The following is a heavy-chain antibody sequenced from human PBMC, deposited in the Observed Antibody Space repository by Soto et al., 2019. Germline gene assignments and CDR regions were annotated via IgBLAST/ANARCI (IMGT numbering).Heavy chain of an antibody. V-gene: IGHV6-1*01. D-gene: IGHD1-1*01. CDR3: ARDLNWNLYSWFDP. CDR1: GDSVSSNSAA. J-gene: IGHJ5*02. CDR2: TYYRSKWYN. Sequence: KQSQTLSLTCAISGDSVSSNSAAWTWIRQSPSRGLEWLGKTYYRSKWYNDYAVSVKSRITITPDTSKNQFSLQLNSVTPEDTAVYFCARDLNWNLYSWFDPWGQGTLVTVSS.